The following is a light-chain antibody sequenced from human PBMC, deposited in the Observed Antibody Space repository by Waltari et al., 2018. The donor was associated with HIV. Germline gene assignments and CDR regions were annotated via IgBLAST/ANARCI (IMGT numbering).Light chain of an antibody. CDR2: DVN. V-gene: IGLV2-14*03. CDR3: RSYSRTNTWV. Sequence: QSALTQPDSVSGSPGQSITISCTGTSWDIGTYNYVSWYQQHPGKAPKLIIFDVNNRPSGISDRFSGSKSANMASLTISGLQAADEADYYCRSYSRTNTWVFGGGTRLTVL. J-gene: IGLJ3*02. CDR1: SWDIGTYNY.